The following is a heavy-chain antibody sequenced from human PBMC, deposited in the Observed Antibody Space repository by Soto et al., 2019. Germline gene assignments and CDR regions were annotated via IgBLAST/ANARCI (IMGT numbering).Heavy chain of an antibody. CDR3: ARDGQLVINYFDY. D-gene: IGHD6-13*01. V-gene: IGHV3-7*01. J-gene: IGHJ4*02. CDR1: GFTFSSYW. CDR2: IKQDGSEK. Sequence: GSLRLSCAASGFTFSSYWMSWVRQAPGKGLEWMANIKQDGSEKYYVDSVKGRFTISRDNAKNSLYLQMNSLRAEDTAVYYCARDGQLVINYFDYWGQGTLVTVSS.